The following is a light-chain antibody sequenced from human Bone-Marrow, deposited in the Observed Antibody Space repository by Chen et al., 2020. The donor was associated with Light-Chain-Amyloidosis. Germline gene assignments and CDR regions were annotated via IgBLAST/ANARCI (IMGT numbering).Light chain of an antibody. CDR1: DLPTKY. V-gene: IGLV3-25*03. J-gene: IGLJ2*01. CDR2: RDT. Sequence: SYDLTQPPSVSVSPGQTARITGSGDDLPTKYAYWYQQKPGQAPVLVIHRDTERPSGISERFSGSSSVTTATLTICGVQAEDEADYHCQSADSSGTYEVIFGGGTKLTVL. CDR3: QSADSSGTYEVI.